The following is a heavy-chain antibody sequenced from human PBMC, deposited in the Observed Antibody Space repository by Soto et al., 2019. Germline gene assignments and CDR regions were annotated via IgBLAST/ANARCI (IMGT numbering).Heavy chain of an antibody. CDR2: ISAYNGNT. J-gene: IGHJ5*02. CDR3: ARGWDNWNDANCFDP. Sequence: ASVKVSCKASGYTFTSYGISWVRQAPGQGLEWMGWISAYNGNTNYAQKLQGRVTMTTDTSTSTAYMELRSLRSDDTAVYYCARGWDNWNDANCFDPWGQGTLVTVSS. V-gene: IGHV1-18*01. CDR1: GYTFTSYG. D-gene: IGHD1-1*01.